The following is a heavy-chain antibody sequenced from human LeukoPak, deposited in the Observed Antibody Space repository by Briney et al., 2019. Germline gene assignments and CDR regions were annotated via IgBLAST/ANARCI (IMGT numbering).Heavy chain of an antibody. J-gene: IGHJ3*02. CDR1: GGSISSYY. D-gene: IGHD3-22*01. Sequence: PSETLSLTCTVSGGSISSYYWSWIRQPPGKGLEWIGYIYYSGSTNYNPSLKRRVTISVDTSKNQFSLKLSSVTAADTAVYYCARGNYYYDSSGYYSGHAFDIWGQGTMVTVSS. CDR2: IYYSGST. V-gene: IGHV4-59*01. CDR3: ARGNYYYDSSGYYSGHAFDI.